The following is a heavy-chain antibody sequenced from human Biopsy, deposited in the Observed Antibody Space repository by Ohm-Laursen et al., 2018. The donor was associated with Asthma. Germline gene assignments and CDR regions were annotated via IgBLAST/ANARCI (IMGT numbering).Heavy chain of an antibody. CDR1: GFTFSRYA. CDR3: ARQSGQDYGDSSGFDI. J-gene: IGHJ3*02. Sequence: SLRLSCTASGFTFSRYAIHWVRQGPGKGLEWVALVSSDGHNKYYEDSVKGRFTISRDNSRNRLYLQINRLTVEDSAVYFCARQSGQDYGDSSGFDIWGQGTKVAVSS. CDR2: VSSDGHNK. D-gene: IGHD3-22*01. V-gene: IGHV3-30*03.